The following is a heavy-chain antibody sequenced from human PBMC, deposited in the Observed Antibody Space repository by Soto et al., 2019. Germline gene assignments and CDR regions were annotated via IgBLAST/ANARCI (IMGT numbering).Heavy chain of an antibody. CDR3: ARVPAAAGTLYYYYGMDV. D-gene: IGHD6-13*01. CDR2: IIPIFGTA. J-gene: IGHJ6*02. CDR1: GGTFSSYA. Sequence: SVKVSCKASGGTFSSYAISWVRQAPGQGLEWMGGIIPIFGTANYAQKFQGRVTITADESTSTAYMELSSLRSEDTAVYYCARVPAAAGTLYYYYGMDVWGQGTTVTVSS. V-gene: IGHV1-69*13.